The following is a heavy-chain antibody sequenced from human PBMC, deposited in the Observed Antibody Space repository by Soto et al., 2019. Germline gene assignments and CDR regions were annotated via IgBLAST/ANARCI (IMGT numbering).Heavy chain of an antibody. CDR1: GFTFSRYS. V-gene: IGHV3-21*01. CDR3: ARESEDLTSNFDY. Sequence: PGGSLRLSCAASGFTFSRYSRNWVRQAPGKGLEWVSSTSSTTNYIYYADSMKGRFTVSRDNAKNSVYPDMNSLSAEDTAVYYCARESEDLTSNFDYWGQGTMVTVSS. CDR2: TSSTTNYI. J-gene: IGHJ4*02.